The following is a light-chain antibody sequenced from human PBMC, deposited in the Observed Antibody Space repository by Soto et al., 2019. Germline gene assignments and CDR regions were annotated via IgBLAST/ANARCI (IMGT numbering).Light chain of an antibody. CDR1: ISDVGSYNL. J-gene: IGLJ3*02. CDR3: GSYAGGYTWV. Sequence: QSALTQPASVSGSPGQSITVSCTGTISDVGSYNLVSWYQQHPGRAPKLMIYEVNKRPSGVSNRFSGSKSGNTASLTISGLQADDEADYYCGSYAGGYTWVFGGGTQLTVL. CDR2: EVN. V-gene: IGLV2-23*02.